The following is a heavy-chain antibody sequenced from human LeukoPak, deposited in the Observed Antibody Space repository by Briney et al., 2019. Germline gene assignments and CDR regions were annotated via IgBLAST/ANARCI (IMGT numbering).Heavy chain of an antibody. CDR1: GYTFNTYG. CDR2: INPSGGST. CDR3: ARGGLIVGIAVAGYDY. V-gene: IGHV1-46*02. J-gene: IGHJ4*02. D-gene: IGHD6-19*01. Sequence: GASVKVSCKASGYTFNTYGITWVRQAPGQGLEWMGIINPSGGSTTYAQKFQGRVTMTRDTSTSTVYMELSSLRSEDTAVYYCARGGLIVGIAVAGYDYWGQGTLVTVSS.